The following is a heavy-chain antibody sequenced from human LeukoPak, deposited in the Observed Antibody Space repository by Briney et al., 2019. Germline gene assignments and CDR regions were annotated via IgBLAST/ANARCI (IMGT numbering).Heavy chain of an antibody. CDR2: ISYDGSNK. J-gene: IGHJ4*02. CDR1: GFTFSSYG. CDR3: AKGEMSTFYGDYADY. D-gene: IGHD4-17*01. V-gene: IGHV3-30*18. Sequence: GRSLRLSCAASGFTFSSYGMHWVRQAPGKGLEWVAVISYDGSNKYYADSVKGRFTISRDNSKNTLYLQMNSLRAEDTAVYYCAKGEMSTFYGDYADYWGQGTLVTVSS.